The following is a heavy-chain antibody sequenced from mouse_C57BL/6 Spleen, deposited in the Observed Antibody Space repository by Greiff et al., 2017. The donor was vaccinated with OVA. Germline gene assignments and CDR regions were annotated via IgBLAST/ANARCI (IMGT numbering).Heavy chain of an antibody. V-gene: IGHV1-55*01. CDR1: GYTFTSYW. CDR3: ARTQLRLQGDY. D-gene: IGHD3-2*02. J-gene: IGHJ2*01. Sequence: QVQLQQSGAELVKPGASVKMSCKASGYTFTSYWITWVKQRPGQGLEWIGDIYPGSGSTNYNEKFKSKATLTVDTSSSTAYMQLSSLTSEDSAVYYCARTQLRLQGDYWGQGTTLTVSS. CDR2: IYPGSGST.